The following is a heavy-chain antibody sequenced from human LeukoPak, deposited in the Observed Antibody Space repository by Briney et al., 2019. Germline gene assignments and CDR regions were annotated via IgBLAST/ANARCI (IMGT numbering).Heavy chain of an antibody. J-gene: IGHJ4*02. CDR2: INHSGST. CDR3: ARRYSSSWADFDY. D-gene: IGHD6-6*01. Sequence: SETLSLTCAVYGGSFSGYYGSWIRQPPGKGLEWIGEINHSGSTNYNPSLKSRVTISVDTSKNQFSLKLSSVTAADTAVYYCARRYSSSWADFDYWGQGTLVTVSS. V-gene: IGHV4-34*01. CDR1: GGSFSGYY.